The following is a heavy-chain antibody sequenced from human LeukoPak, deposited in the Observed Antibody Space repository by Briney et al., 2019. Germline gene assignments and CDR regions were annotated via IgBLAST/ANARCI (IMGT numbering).Heavy chain of an antibody. CDR1: GGSISSYY. V-gene: IGHV4-59*12. CDR3: ARDATIAAPLMS. CDR2: IFHGVTT. J-gene: IGHJ4*02. D-gene: IGHD6-13*01. Sequence: SETLSLTCTVSGGSISSYYWSWIRQPPGEGLEWIGNIFHGVTTFYNPSLMNRVAISVDTSKNQFSLKLTSVTAADTAVYYCARDATIAAPLMSWGQGTLVIVSS.